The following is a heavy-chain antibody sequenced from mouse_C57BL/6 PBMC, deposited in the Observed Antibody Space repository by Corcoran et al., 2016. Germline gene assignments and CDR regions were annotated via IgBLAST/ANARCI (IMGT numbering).Heavy chain of an antibody. D-gene: IGHD2-1*01. CDR1: GYAFSRCW. V-gene: IGHV1-80*01. Sequence: QVPLQQSGAELVKPGASVKISCTASGYAFSRCWMNWVKLRPGKGLEWIGQIYPGDGDTNYNVKFKGKATLTADKSSSTAYMLLSSLTSEDSAVDFWLRDYYGIHVHCYAMDYWGQGTSVTVSS. CDR2: IYPGDGDT. CDR3: LRDYYGIHVHCYAMDY. J-gene: IGHJ4*01.